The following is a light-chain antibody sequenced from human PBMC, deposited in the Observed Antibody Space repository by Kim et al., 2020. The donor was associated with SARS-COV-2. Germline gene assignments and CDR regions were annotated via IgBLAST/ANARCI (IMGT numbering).Light chain of an antibody. CDR1: TANIGGNS. V-gene: IGLV1-44*01. CDR2: RDD. CDR3: AVLDDSLNGVA. J-gene: IGLJ2*01. Sequence: GQRVIISCSGTTANIGGNSVNWYLQRPGTAPKLLIYRDDEPPSGVPDRFSGPKSGTSASLGISGLQSGDEADDECAVLDDSLNGVAFGGGTKLTVL.